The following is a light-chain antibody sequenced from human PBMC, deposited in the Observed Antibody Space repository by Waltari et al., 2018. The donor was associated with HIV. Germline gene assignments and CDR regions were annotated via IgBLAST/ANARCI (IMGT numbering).Light chain of an antibody. Sequence: QSALTQPPSASGSPGQSVAISCTGTSSDIGGYNYVSWYQQHPGKAPKFMIFEVTKRPSGVPDRFSGSKSGNTASLTVSGLQAEDEADYYCASYGGTNDLVFGGGTKLTVL. J-gene: IGLJ3*02. CDR1: SSDIGGYNY. CDR3: ASYGGTNDLV. V-gene: IGLV2-8*01. CDR2: EVT.